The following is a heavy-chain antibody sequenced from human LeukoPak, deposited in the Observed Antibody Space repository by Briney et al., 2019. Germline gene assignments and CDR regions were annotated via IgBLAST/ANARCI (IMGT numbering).Heavy chain of an antibody. V-gene: IGHV4-59*01. J-gene: IGHJ4*02. CDR2: MYYSGST. CDR1: GGSMSRYY. Sequence: PSETLSLTCTVSGGSMSRYYWSWIRQPPGKGLEWIGYMYYSGSTKYNPSLESRVTISVDTSKNQFSLKLSSVTAADTAVYYCARDRRWGQGTLVTVSS. CDR3: ARDRR.